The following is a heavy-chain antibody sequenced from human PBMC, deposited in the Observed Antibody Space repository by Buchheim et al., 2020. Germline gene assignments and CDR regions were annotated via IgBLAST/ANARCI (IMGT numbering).Heavy chain of an antibody. V-gene: IGHV3-7*03. CDR1: GFTFRNYC. J-gene: IGHJ5*02. Sequence: EVYLVESGGGLVQPGGSLRLSCAASGFTFRNYCMNWVRQAPGKGLEWVANINEDGTEKYYVDSVKGRFTISRDNAMSSVYLQMSSLGVEDTAVYYCAKHSIPWGQGT. D-gene: IGHD2/OR15-2a*01. CDR3: AKHSIP. CDR2: INEDGTEK.